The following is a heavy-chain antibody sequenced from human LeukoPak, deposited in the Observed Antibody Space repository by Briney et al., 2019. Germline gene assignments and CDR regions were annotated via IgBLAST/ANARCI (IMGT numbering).Heavy chain of an antibody. J-gene: IGHJ3*02. D-gene: IGHD3-22*01. CDR2: IHHSGST. CDR3: ARMYYYDSSGYYFGWSDAFDI. V-gene: IGHV4-38-2*01. CDR1: GYSISSGYY. Sequence: SETLSLTCAVSGYSISSGYYWGWIRQPPGKGLEWIGSIHHSGSTYYNPSLKSRVTISVDTSKNQFSLKLSSVTAADTAVYYCARMYYYDSSGYYFGWSDAFDIWGQGTMVTVSS.